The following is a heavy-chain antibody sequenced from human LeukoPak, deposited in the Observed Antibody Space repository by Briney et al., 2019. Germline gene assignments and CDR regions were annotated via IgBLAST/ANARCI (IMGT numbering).Heavy chain of an antibody. CDR1: GGSFSGYY. V-gene: IGHV4-34*01. CDR3: ARGRLVRRYDFWSGYPSWFDP. D-gene: IGHD3-3*01. Sequence: SETLSLTCAVYGGSFSGYYWSWIRQPPGKGLEWIGEINHSGSTNYNPSLKSRVTISVDTSKNQFSLKLSSVTAADTAVYYCARGRLVRRYDFWSGYPSWFDPWGQGTLVTVSS. J-gene: IGHJ5*02. CDR2: INHSGST.